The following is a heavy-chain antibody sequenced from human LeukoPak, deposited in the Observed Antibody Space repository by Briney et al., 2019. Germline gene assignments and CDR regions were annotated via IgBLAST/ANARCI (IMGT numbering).Heavy chain of an antibody. V-gene: IGHV3-23*01. J-gene: IGHJ4*02. D-gene: IGHD6-19*01. CDR3: AKAFSGSGWYYFDY. CDR2: TSGSGGYT. Sequence: GGSLRLSCAASGFTFSTYAMSWVRQAPGKGLEWVSATSGSGGYTYYADSVKGRFTISRDNSKNTLYLQMNSLRAEDTAIYYCAKAFSGSGWYYFDYWGQGTLVTVSS. CDR1: GFTFSTYA.